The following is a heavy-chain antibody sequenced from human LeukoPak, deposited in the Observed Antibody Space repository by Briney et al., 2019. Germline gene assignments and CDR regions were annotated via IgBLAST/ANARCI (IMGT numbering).Heavy chain of an antibody. J-gene: IGHJ4*02. CDR2: IYYSGST. V-gene: IGHV4-61*08. D-gene: IGHD5-24*01. CDR1: GDSVASGGYY. CDR3: ARGGDGYNYYFDY. Sequence: SETLSLTCTVSGDSVASGGYYWNWIRQPPGKGLEWIGYIYYSGSTNNNPSLKSRVTISVDTSKNQFSLKLSSVTAADTAVYYCARGGDGYNYYFDYWGQGTLVTVSS.